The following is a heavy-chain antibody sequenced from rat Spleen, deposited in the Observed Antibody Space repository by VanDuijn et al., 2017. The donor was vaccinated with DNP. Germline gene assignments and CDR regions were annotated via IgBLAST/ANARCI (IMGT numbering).Heavy chain of an antibody. CDR1: GFTFSDCY. D-gene: IGHD1-7*01. V-gene: IGHV5-25*01. CDR3: ARATHTTGIPFYFDY. CDR2: IANTGDNT. J-gene: IGHJ2*01. Sequence: EVQLVESDGGLVQPGRSLKVSCAASGFTFSDCYMAWVRQAPTKGLEWVATIANTGDNTYYSDSVKGRFSISRDNAKSTLYLQMDSLRSDDTATYYCARATHTTGIPFYFDYWGQGVMVTVSS.